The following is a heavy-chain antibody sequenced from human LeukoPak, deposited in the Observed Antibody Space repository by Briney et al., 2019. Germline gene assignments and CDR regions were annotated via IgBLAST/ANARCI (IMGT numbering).Heavy chain of an antibody. CDR3: VRYVVSGSGIYYFDY. V-gene: IGHV4-39*01. CDR2: INYSGST. D-gene: IGHD3-10*01. J-gene: IGHJ4*02. CDR1: GGSISSSSHF. Sequence: PSETLSLTCTVSGGSISSSSHFWSWLRQPPGKGLEWIASINYSGSTYYNPSLKSRVTISVDTSKNQFSLKLSPVTAADTAVFYCVRYVVSGSGIYYFDYWGQGTLVTVSS.